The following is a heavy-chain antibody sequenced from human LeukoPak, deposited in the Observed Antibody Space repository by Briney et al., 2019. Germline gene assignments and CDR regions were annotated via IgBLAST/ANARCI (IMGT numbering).Heavy chain of an antibody. CDR3: VVTSFSDGMDV. Sequence: GGSLRLSCAASGFTFSSYAMSWVRQAPGKGVEWVSAISGSGGSTYYADSVKGRFTISRDNSKNTLYLQMNSLRAEDTAVYYCVVTSFSDGMDVWGQGTTVTVSS. CDR1: GFTFSSYA. CDR2: ISGSGGST. V-gene: IGHV3-23*01. D-gene: IGHD2-21*02. J-gene: IGHJ6*02.